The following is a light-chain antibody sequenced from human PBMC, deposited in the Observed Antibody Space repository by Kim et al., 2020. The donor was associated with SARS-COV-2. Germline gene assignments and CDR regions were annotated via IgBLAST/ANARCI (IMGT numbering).Light chain of an antibody. CDR2: DFT. V-gene: IGLV2-14*03. CDR3: SSFTTGNTWV. Sequence: GPSFTFSCAGTRSDLGGHNYVSWYQPHPCKAPPLIPHDFTTRPAGVSNRFSGAKSDTSASLTTSGLQAEDEVDSYCSSFTTGNTWVFGGGTQLTVL. J-gene: IGLJ3*02. CDR1: RSDLGGHNY.